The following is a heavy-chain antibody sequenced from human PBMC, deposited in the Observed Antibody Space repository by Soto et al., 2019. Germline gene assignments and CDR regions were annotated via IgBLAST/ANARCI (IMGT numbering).Heavy chain of an antibody. V-gene: IGHV1-69*02. Sequence: QVQLVQSGAEVKKPGSSVKVSCKASGGTFSSYTISWVRQAPGQGLEWMGRIIPILGIANYAQKFQGRVKITADKSTSTAYMELSSLRSEDTAVYYCARARFPRSEMATITYFDYWGQGTLVTVSS. CDR2: IIPILGIA. D-gene: IGHD5-12*01. J-gene: IGHJ4*02. CDR3: ARARFPRSEMATITYFDY. CDR1: GGTFSSYT.